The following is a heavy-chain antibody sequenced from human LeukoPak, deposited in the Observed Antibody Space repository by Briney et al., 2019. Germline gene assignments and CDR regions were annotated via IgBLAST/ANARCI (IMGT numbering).Heavy chain of an antibody. CDR3: AGWLRVDRAYDP. Sequence: GGSLRLSCTASGVTISDYAWNWIRQAPGKGLEWVAFIRRQASGGTTEYAASVKGRFTISRDDSKSIAYLQMNSLKTEDTAVCYCAGWLRVDRAYDPWGQGTLVTVSS. V-gene: IGHV3-49*03. CDR1: GVTISDYA. CDR2: IRRQASGGTT. D-gene: IGHD5-24*01. J-gene: IGHJ5*02.